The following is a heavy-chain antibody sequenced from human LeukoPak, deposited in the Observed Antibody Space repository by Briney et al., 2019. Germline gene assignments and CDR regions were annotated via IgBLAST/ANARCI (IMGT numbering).Heavy chain of an antibody. J-gene: IGHJ4*02. CDR1: GGSITSTNC. CDR2: VNLQGST. V-gene: IGHV4-4*02. Sequence: SETLSLTCGVSGGSITSTNCWTWVRQPPGKGLEWIGEVNLQGSTNYNPSLMGRVAISVDMSENHISLQLTSVTAADTAVYYCAREAGEYYDSSGPLYFDYWGQGTLVTVSS. D-gene: IGHD3-22*01. CDR3: AREAGEYYDSSGPLYFDY.